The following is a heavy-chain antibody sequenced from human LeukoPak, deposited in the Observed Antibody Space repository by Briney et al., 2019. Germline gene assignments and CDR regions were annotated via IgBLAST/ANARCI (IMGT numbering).Heavy chain of an antibody. J-gene: IGHJ4*02. D-gene: IGHD4-17*01. CDR2: ISDTVRDT. CDR1: GVTFSAYG. V-gene: IGHV3-23*01. CDR3: AKDNYGGIFAS. Sequence: GGSLRLSCAASGVTFSAYGMSWVRQAPGKGLEWVSHISDTVRDTWYANSVKGRFIISRDNSRDTVYLQMSSLRPEDTALYVCAKDNYGGIFASWGQGTLVTVSS.